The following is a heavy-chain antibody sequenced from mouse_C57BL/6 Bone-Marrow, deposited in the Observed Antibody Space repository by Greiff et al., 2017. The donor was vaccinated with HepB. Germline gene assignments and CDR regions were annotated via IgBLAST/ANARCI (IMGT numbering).Heavy chain of an antibody. CDR2: ISSGGSYT. CDR3: ARYYDYETKFAY. D-gene: IGHD2-4*01. V-gene: IGHV5-6*01. J-gene: IGHJ3*01. CDR1: GFTFSSYG. Sequence: EVQVVESGGDLVKPGGSLKLSCAASGFTFSSYGMSWVRQTPDKRLEWVATISSGGSYTYYPDSVKGRFTISRDNAKNTLYLQMSSLKSEDTAMYNCARYYDYETKFAYWGQGTLVTVSA.